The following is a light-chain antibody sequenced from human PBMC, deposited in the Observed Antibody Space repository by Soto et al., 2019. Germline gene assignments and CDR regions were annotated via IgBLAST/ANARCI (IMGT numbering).Light chain of an antibody. V-gene: IGLV2-14*01. CDR1: SSDVGGYNY. Sequence: QSALTQPVSVSGSPGQSITISCTGTSSDVGGYNYVSWYQQHPGKAPKLMIYDVSNRPSGVSNRFSGSKSGNTASLTISGLQAEDEADYYCSSYTGSSTVVFGGGTKVTVL. CDR2: DVS. J-gene: IGLJ2*01. CDR3: SSYTGSSTVV.